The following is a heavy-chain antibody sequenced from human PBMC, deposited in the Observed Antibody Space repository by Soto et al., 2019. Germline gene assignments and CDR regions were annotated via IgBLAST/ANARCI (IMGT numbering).Heavy chain of an antibody. D-gene: IGHD3-22*01. V-gene: IGHV3-30-3*01. J-gene: IGHJ4*02. CDR1: GFTFSSYA. CDR3: ARSTLGGYYYDSSGYYYDY. CDR2: ISYDGSNK. Sequence: GGSLRLSCAASGFTFSSYAMHWVRQAPGKGLEWVAVISYDGSNKYYADSVKGRFTISRDNSKNTLYLQMNSLRAEDTAVYYCARSTLGGYYYDSSGYYYDYWGQGTLVTVSS.